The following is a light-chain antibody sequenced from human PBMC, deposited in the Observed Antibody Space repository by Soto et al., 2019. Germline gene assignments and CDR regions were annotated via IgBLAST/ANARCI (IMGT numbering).Light chain of an antibody. CDR3: CSYAGSPYV. CDR1: TSDVGDYNY. J-gene: IGLJ1*01. Sequence: QSALTQPRSVSGSPGQSVTIYCTGTTSDVGDYNYVSWYQQHPDNAPKLMIYDVGKRPSGVPDRFSGSKSGNTASLTISGLQAEDEADYYSCSYAGSPYVFGTGTKLTVL. V-gene: IGLV2-11*01. CDR2: DVG.